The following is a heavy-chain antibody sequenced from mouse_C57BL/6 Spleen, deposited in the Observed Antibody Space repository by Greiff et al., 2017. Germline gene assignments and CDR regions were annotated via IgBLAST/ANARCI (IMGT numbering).Heavy chain of an antibody. J-gene: IGHJ3*01. D-gene: IGHD2-4*01. CDR1: GYTFTSYW. CDR3: ARGDDYGWFAY. CDR2: IYPSDSET. Sequence: VQLQQPGAELVRPGSSVKLSCKASGYTFTSYWMHWVKQRPIQGLEWIGNIYPSDSETHYNQKFKDKATLTVDKSSSTAYMQLSSLTSEDSAVYYCARGDDYGWFAYWGQGTLVTVSA. V-gene: IGHV1-52*01.